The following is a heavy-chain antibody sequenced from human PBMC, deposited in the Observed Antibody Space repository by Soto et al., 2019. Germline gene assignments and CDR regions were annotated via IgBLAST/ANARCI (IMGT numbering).Heavy chain of an antibody. CDR1: GFTFSSYG. V-gene: IGHV3-33*01. CDR3: ARNGYYDFWSGYYISPLDYYYGMDV. D-gene: IGHD3-3*01. J-gene: IGHJ6*02. Sequence: QVQLVESGGGVVQPGRSLRLSCAASGFTFSSYGMHWVRQAPGKGLEWVAVIWYDGSNKYYADSVKGRFTISRDNSKNTLYLQMNSLRAEDTAVYYCARNGYYDFWSGYYISPLDYYYGMDVWGQGTTVTVSS. CDR2: IWYDGSNK.